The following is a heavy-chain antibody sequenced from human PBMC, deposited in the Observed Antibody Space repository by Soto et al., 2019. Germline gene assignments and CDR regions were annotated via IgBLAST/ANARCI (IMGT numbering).Heavy chain of an antibody. V-gene: IGHV4-30-4*01. CDR2: IYYSGST. J-gene: IGHJ6*02. CDR3: ARDTGDYRFYYYGMDV. CDR1: GGSISSGDYY. Sequence: PSETLSLTCTVSGGSISSGDYYWSWIRQPPGKGLEWIGYIYYSGSTYYNPSLKSRVTISVDTTKNQFSLKLSSVTAADTAVYYCARDTGDYRFYYYGMDVWGQGTTVTVSS. D-gene: IGHD4-17*01.